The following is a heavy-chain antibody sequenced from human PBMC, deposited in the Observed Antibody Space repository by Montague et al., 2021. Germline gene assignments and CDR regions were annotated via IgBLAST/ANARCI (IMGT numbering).Heavy chain of an antibody. Sequence: SETLSLTCTVSGGSISSSSYYWGWIRQPPGKGLEWIGRIYYSGSTYYNPSLKSRVTISVDTSKNQFSLKLSSVTAADTAVYYCASYSRRRWLQSYFDYWGQGTLVTVSS. CDR3: ASYSRRRWLQSYFDY. D-gene: IGHD5-24*01. J-gene: IGHJ4*02. CDR1: GGSISSSSYY. V-gene: IGHV4-39*01. CDR2: IYYSGST.